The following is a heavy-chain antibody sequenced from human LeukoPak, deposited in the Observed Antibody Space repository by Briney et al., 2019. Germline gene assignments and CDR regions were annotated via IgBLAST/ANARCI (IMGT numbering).Heavy chain of an antibody. D-gene: IGHD3-22*01. CDR1: GGTFSSYA. V-gene: IGHV1-69*04. J-gene: IGHJ4*02. CDR3: ASVEDYYDSSEDYFDY. Sequence: SVKVSCKASGGTFSSYAISWVRQAPGQGLEWMGRIIPILGIANYAQKFQGRVTITADKSTSTAYMELSSLRSEDTAVYYCASVEDYYDSSEDYFDYWGQGTLVTVSS. CDR2: IIPILGIA.